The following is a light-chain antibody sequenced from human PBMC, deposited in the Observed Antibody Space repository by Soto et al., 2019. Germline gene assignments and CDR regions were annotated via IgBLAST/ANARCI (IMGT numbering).Light chain of an antibody. Sequence: QSVLAQPASVSGSPGQSIAISCTGTSSDVGGYSYVSWYQQQPGKAPKLVISDVSNRPSGVSDRFSGSKSGNTASLTISGLQTEDEADYYCASYTTRSTYVFGTGTRSPS. CDR3: ASYTTRSTYV. J-gene: IGLJ1*01. CDR2: DVS. V-gene: IGLV2-14*01. CDR1: SSDVGGYSY.